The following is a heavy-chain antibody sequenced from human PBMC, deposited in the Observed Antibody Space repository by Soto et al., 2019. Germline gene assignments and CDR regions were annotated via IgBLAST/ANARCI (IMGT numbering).Heavy chain of an antibody. CDR3: ATAMTTRGMAV. V-gene: IGHV1-8*01. J-gene: IGHJ6*02. CDR1: GYTFTSYD. D-gene: IGHD1-1*01. Sequence: QVQLVQSGAEVKKPGASVKVSCKASGYTFTSYDINWVRQATGQGLEWMGWMNPNSGNTGYAQKFQGRVTMTRTTSITTAYMALSSLRSEDTAMYYCATAMTTRGMAVWGQGTTVTVSS. CDR2: MNPNSGNT.